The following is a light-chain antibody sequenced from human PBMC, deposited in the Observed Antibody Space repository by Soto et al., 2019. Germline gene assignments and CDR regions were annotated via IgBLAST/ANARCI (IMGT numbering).Light chain of an antibody. CDR2: SNN. CDR1: SSNIGAGYD. CDR3: QSYDSSLTGSKV. J-gene: IGLJ2*01. Sequence: QPVLTQPPSVSGAPGQRVTISCTGSSSNIGAGYDVHWYQQVPGTAPKLLIYSNNNRPSGVPERFSGSKSGTSASLAITGLQAEDEADYYCQSYDSSLTGSKVFGGGTKLTVL. V-gene: IGLV1-40*01.